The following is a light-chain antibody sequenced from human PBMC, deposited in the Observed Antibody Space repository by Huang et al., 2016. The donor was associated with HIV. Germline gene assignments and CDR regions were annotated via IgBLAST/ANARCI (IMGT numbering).Light chain of an antibody. V-gene: IGKV3D-15*01. Sequence: EIVMTQSPAILSVSPGERATLSCRASQTISTDLAWYQQKPVQSPRLIIYDASTRATDIPARFSVSGSGTEFTLTITSLQSEDVAVDYCQQFHSCPPVTFGGGTKVEIK. CDR2: DAS. CDR3: QQFHSCPPVT. J-gene: IGKJ4*01. CDR1: QTISTD.